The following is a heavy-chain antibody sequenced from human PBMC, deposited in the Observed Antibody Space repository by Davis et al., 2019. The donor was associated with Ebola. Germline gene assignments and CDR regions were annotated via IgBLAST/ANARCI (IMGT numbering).Heavy chain of an antibody. D-gene: IGHD2-2*01. Sequence: AASVKVSCKASGYTFTNYGITWVRQAPGQGLEWMGWINPHNGNTNYAQNVQGRVIMTSDTATTTAYMEVGSLRSDDTAVYYCARALIPAAMPTYYYYGMDVWGKGTTVTVSS. V-gene: IGHV1-18*04. CDR2: INPHNGNT. J-gene: IGHJ6*04. CDR3: ARALIPAAMPTYYYYGMDV. CDR1: GYTFTNYG.